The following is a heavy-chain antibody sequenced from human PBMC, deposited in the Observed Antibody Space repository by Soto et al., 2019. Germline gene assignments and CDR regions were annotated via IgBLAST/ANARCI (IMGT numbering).Heavy chain of an antibody. CDR2: IRSKAYGGTT. D-gene: IGHD5-12*01. CDR3: TRDGDGYNAWFDY. Sequence: GGSLRLSCTASGFTFGDYAMSWFRQAPGKGLEWVGFIRSKAYGGTTEYAASVKGRFTISRDDSKSIAYLQMNSLKTEDTAVYYCTRDGDGYNAWFDYWGQGTLVTVSS. CDR1: GFTFGDYA. J-gene: IGHJ4*02. V-gene: IGHV3-49*03.